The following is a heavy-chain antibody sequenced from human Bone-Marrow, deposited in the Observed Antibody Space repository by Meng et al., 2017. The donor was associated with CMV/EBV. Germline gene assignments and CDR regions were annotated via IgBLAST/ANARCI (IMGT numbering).Heavy chain of an antibody. Sequence: SGFTFSSYWMHWVSQAPGKGLVWVSRINSDGSSTSYADSVKGRFTISRDNSKNTLYLQMNSLRAEDTAVYYCAKGSGVIVVVSHEYWGQGTLVTVSS. J-gene: IGHJ4*02. D-gene: IGHD3-22*01. CDR2: INSDGSST. CDR3: AKGSGVIVVVSHEY. V-gene: IGHV3-74*01. CDR1: GFTFSSYW.